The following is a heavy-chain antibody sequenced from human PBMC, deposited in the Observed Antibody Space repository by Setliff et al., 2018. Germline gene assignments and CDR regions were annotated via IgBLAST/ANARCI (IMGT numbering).Heavy chain of an antibody. Sequence: PSVKVSCKASGGTFSSYTITWMRQAPGQGLEWMGRIIPIFATTDYAQKFQGRVTITTDDSTSTANMALSSLRSEDTAVYYCATSPYSDTSTYSSNFFDYWGQGTLVTVSS. CDR2: IIPIFATT. V-gene: IGHV1-69*05. D-gene: IGHD3-22*01. CDR3: ATSPYSDTSTYSSNFFDY. CDR1: GGTFSSYT. J-gene: IGHJ4*02.